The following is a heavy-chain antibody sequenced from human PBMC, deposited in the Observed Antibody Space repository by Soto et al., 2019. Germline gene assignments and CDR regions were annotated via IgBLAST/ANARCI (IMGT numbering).Heavy chain of an antibody. D-gene: IGHD1-26*01. CDR3: ARSYGNDYYYYYYMDV. CDR2: ISAYNGNT. CDR1: GYTFTSYG. J-gene: IGHJ6*03. Sequence: ASVKVSCKASGYTFTSYGISWVRQAPGQGLEWMGWISAYNGNTNYAQKLQGRVTMTTDTSTSTAYMELRSLRSDDTAVYYCARSYGNDYYYYYYMDVWGKGTTVTVSS. V-gene: IGHV1-18*01.